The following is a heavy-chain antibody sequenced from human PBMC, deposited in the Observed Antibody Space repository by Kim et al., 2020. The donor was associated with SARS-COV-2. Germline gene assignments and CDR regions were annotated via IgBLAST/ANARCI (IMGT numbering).Heavy chain of an antibody. CDR3: TKGGLVRGDSMDV. Sequence: GGSLRLSCEASGISFSTANMNWVRQAPGKGLEWVSYISSTSRTIYYSDSVRGRFTISRDNGKNTLYLHMNNLRDEDTAMYYCTKGGLVRGDSMDVWGQGTTVAVS. CDR2: ISSTSRTI. V-gene: IGHV3-48*02. CDR1: GISFSTAN. D-gene: IGHD3-10*01. J-gene: IGHJ6*02.